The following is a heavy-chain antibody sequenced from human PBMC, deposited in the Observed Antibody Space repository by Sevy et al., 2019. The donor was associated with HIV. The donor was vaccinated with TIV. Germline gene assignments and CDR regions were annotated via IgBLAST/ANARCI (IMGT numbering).Heavy chain of an antibody. D-gene: IGHD5-18*01. CDR1: GGSISSYY. J-gene: IGHJ5*02. CDR2: IYYSGST. Sequence: SETLSLTCTVSGGSISSYYWSWIRQPPGKGLEWIGYIYYSGSTNYNPSLKSRVTISVDTSKNQFSLKLSPVTAADTAVYYCAGVSGTGYSYGYGYGDNWFDPWGQGTLVTVSS. CDR3: AGVSGTGYSYGYGYGDNWFDP. V-gene: IGHV4-59*01.